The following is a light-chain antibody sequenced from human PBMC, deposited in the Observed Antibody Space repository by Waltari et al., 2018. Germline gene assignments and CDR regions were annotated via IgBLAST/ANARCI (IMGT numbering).Light chain of an antibody. CDR2: DVR. CDR3: CSYAGSSRLFV. V-gene: IGLV2-11*01. J-gene: IGLJ1*01. CDR1: SSDVGAYNY. Sequence: QSALTQPRSVSGSPGQSVTISCTGTSSDVGAYNYVSWYQHLPGKAPKLMIYDVRKRPSGVPDRFSGSKSGNTASLTISGLQAEDEADYYCCSYAGSSRLFVFGGGTKVSVL.